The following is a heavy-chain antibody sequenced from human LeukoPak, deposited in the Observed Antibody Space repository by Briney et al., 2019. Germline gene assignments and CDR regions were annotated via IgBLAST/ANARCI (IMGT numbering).Heavy chain of an antibody. J-gene: IGHJ4*02. CDR3: ARYTAMFRGFDF. CDR1: GYTFTDYY. V-gene: IGHV1-2*02. D-gene: IGHD5-18*01. CDR2: INPNSGAT. Sequence: ASVKVSCKASGYTFTDYYMHWVRQAPGQGLEWMGWINPNSGATNYAQKFQGRVTMTRDTSISTAYMELSRLRSGEAAMYYCARYTAMFRGFDFWGQGTLVTVSS.